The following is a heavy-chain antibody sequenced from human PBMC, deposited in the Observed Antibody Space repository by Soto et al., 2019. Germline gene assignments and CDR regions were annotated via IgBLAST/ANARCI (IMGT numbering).Heavy chain of an antibody. CDR1: GGSVTSRSCY. CDR2: IYHTGTT. CDR3: VRLTSRITAASHGTGNWLPP. V-gene: IGHV4-39*01. Sequence: QLQLQESGPGLGKPSETLSLNGTVSGGSVTSRSCYWGRIRQRPGKGLELIGDIYHTGTTYYNPSLKSRVNLYVDTSTDQVSLKLSSVTSADTAMYYCVRLTSRITAASHGTGNWLPPWGPATMVSVSS. J-gene: IGHJ5*02. D-gene: IGHD1-20*01.